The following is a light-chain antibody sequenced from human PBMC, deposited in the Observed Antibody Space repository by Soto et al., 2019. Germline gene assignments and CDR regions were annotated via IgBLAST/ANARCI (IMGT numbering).Light chain of an antibody. CDR1: QSVSSSY. J-gene: IGKJ2*01. V-gene: IGKV3-20*01. CDR3: QQYGSSP. CDR2: GAS. Sequence: EIVLTQSPGTLSLSPGERATLSCRASQSVSSSYLAWYQQKPGQAPRLLIYGASSRATGIPDRFSGSGSGTDFPLTISRLEPEAFAVYYCQQYGSSPFGQGTKLEIK.